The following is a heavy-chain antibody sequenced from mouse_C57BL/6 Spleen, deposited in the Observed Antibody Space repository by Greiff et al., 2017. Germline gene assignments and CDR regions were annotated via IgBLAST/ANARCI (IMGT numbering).Heavy chain of an antibody. Sequence: EVQLQQSGPELVKPGASVKIPCKASGYTFTDYNMDWVKQSHGKSLEWIGDINPNNGGTIYNQKFKGKATLTVDKSSSTAYMELRSLTSEDTAVYYCARFITTVVATGDYAMDYWGQGTSVTVSS. CDR1: GYTFTDYN. CDR3: ARFITTVVATGDYAMDY. CDR2: INPNNGGT. J-gene: IGHJ4*01. D-gene: IGHD1-1*01. V-gene: IGHV1-18*01.